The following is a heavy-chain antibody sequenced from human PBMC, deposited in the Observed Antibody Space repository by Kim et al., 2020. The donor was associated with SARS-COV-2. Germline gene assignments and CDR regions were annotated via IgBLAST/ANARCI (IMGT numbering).Heavy chain of an antibody. CDR3: ARDLGGLSGSYCQDY. V-gene: IGHV3-33*01. CDR1: GFTFSSYG. J-gene: IGHJ4*02. D-gene: IGHD1-26*01. CDR2: IWYDGSNK. Sequence: GGSLRLSCAASGFTFSSYGMHWVRQAPGKGLEWVAVIWYDGSNKYYADSVKGRFTISRDNSKNTLYLQMNSLRAEDTAVYYCARDLGGLSGSYCQDYWGQGTLVTVSS.